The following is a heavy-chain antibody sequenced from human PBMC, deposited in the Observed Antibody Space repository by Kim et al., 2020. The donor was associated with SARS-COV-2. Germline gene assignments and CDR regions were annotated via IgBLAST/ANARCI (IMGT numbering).Heavy chain of an antibody. Sequence: GGSLRLSCAASGFTFSSYEMNWVRQAPGKGLEWVSYISSSGSTIYYADSVKGRFTISRDNAKNSLYLQMNSLRAEDTAVYYCARADGIAVAGIDYWGQGTLVTVSS. J-gene: IGHJ4*02. D-gene: IGHD6-19*01. CDR2: ISSSGSTI. CDR3: ARADGIAVAGIDY. CDR1: GFTFSSYE. V-gene: IGHV3-48*03.